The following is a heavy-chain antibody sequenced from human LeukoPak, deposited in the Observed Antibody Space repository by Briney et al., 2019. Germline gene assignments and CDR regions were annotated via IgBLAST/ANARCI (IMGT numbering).Heavy chain of an antibody. CDR1: GGSFSGYY. J-gene: IGHJ4*02. V-gene: IGHV4-34*01. CDR3: ARVPSFGGSYVDFVDY. Sequence: PSETLSLTCAVYGGSFSGYYWSWIRQPPGKGLERIGEINHSGSTNYNPSLKSRVTISVDTSKNQFSLKLSSVTAADTAVYYCARVPSFGGSYVDFVDYWGQGTLVTVSS. CDR2: INHSGST. D-gene: IGHD1-26*01.